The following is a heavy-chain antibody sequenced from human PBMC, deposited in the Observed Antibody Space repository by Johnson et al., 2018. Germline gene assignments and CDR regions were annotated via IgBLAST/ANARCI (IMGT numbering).Heavy chain of an antibody. Sequence: VQLLESGGGLVQPGGSLRLSCAASGFTFSSYDMHWVRQATGKGLEWVSAIGTAGDTYYPGSVKGRFTISRENAKNSLYLQMTSLRAGDTAVYYCARDNGGDAFDIWGQGTMVTVSS. D-gene: IGHD2-8*01. V-gene: IGHV3-13*01. CDR1: GFTFSSYD. J-gene: IGHJ3*02. CDR2: IGTAGDT. CDR3: ARDNGGDAFDI.